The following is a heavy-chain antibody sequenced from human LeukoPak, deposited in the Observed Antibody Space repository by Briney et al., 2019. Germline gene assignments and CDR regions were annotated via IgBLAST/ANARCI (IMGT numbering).Heavy chain of an antibody. CDR3: TRLGPITMVRGVINYYYGMDV. CDR1: GGTFSSYA. CDR2: IIPIFGTA. J-gene: IGHJ6*02. Sequence: SVKVSCKAFGGTFSSYAISWVRQAPGQGLEWMGGIIPIFGTANYAQKFQGRVTITADESTSTAYMELSSLRSEDTAVYYCTRLGPITMVRGVINYYYGMDVWGQGTTVTVSS. D-gene: IGHD3-10*01. V-gene: IGHV1-69*13.